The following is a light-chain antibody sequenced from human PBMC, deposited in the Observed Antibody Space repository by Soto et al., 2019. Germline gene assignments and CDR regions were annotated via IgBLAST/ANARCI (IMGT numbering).Light chain of an antibody. Sequence: QSVLTQTPSASGTPGQTVTISCSGSRSNIGNNAVSWYQQFPGTAPKLLIYNSNQRPAGVPDRFSGSKSGTSASLAISGLQSEDEADYSCATWDDSLNARGVFGGGTQVTVL. J-gene: IGLJ3*02. CDR3: ATWDDSLNARGV. V-gene: IGLV1-44*01. CDR2: NSN. CDR1: RSNIGNNA.